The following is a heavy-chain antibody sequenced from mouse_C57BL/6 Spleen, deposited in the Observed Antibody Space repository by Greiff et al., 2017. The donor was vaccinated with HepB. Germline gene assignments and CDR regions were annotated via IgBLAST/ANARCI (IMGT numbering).Heavy chain of an antibody. CDR2: IYPGDGDT. V-gene: IGHV1-82*01. D-gene: IGHD4-1*01. CDR3: ARETLTGTRFAY. J-gene: IGHJ3*01. CDR1: GYAFSSSW. Sequence: VQLQQSGPELVKPGASVKISCKASGYAFSSSWMNWVKQRPGKGLEWIGRIYPGDGDTNYNGKFKGKATLTADKSSSTAYMQLSSLTSEDSAVYFCARETLTGTRFAYWGQGALVTDSA.